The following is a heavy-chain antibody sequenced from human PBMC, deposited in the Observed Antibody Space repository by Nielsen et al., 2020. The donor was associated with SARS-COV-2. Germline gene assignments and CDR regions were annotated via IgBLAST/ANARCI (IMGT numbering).Heavy chain of an antibody. CDR3: ARGAGGYYDSTGYYFSSPLIDY. D-gene: IGHD3-22*01. CDR2: INTKNGYT. V-gene: IGHV1-18*04. Sequence: ASVKVSCKPSGYTFTYYGITWVRQAPGQGLEWMGWINTKNGYTNYAQKAQGRVTLTADIATSTVYMELRSLRSDDTAIYYCARGAGGYYDSTGYYFSSPLIDYWGQGTLVTVSS. CDR1: GYTFTYYG. J-gene: IGHJ4*02.